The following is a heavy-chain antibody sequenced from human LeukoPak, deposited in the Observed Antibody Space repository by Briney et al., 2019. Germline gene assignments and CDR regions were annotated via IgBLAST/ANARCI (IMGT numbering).Heavy chain of an antibody. CDR2: IYYSGST. Sequence: SETLSLTCTVSGYSISSGYYWGWIRQPPGKGLEWIGYIYYSGSTNYNPSLKSRVTISVDKSKNQFSLKLSSVTAADTAVYYCASSPQYYYDSSGYYGYWGQGTLVTVSS. CDR3: ASSPQYYYDSSGYYGY. D-gene: IGHD3-22*01. V-gene: IGHV4-61*05. J-gene: IGHJ4*02. CDR1: GYSISSGYY.